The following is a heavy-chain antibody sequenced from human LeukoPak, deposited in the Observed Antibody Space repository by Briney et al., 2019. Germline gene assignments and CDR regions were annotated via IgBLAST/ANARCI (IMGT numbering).Heavy chain of an antibody. CDR2: ISGSGGST. J-gene: IGHJ4*02. V-gene: IGHV3-23*01. D-gene: IGHD3-9*01. Sequence: GGSLRLSCAASGFTFSSYAMSWVRQAPGKGLEWVSAISGSGGSTYYADSVKGRFTISRDNSKNTLYLQMNSLRAEDTAVYYCAKESYDILTGYPTFGDYWGQGTPVTVSS. CDR1: GFTFSSYA. CDR3: AKESYDILTGYPTFGDY.